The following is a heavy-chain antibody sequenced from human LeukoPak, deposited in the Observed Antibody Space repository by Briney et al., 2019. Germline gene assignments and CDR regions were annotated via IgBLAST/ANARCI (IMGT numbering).Heavy chain of an antibody. CDR3: ARGYGDYDGLIDY. J-gene: IGHJ4*02. CDR1: GGTFSSYA. V-gene: IGHV1-69*06. D-gene: IGHD4-17*01. CDR2: IIPIFGTA. Sequence: GASVTVSCKASGGTFSSYAISWVRQAPGQGLEWMGGIIPIFGTANYAQKFQGRVTITADKSTSTAYMELSSLRSDDTAVYYCARGYGDYDGLIDYWGQGTLVTVSS.